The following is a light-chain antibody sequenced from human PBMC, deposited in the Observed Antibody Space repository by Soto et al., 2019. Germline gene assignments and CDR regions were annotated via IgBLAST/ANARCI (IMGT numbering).Light chain of an antibody. V-gene: IGKV3-20*01. Sequence: EIVLTQSPCTLSLSTGERATLSCRASQSVSDNYLAWYQQKPGQAPSLLIYGASRGATGIPDRFSGSGSGTDFTLTISRLEPEDFAVYYCQQYGSSGTFGQGTKV. CDR1: QSVSDNY. CDR3: QQYGSSGT. CDR2: GAS. J-gene: IGKJ1*01.